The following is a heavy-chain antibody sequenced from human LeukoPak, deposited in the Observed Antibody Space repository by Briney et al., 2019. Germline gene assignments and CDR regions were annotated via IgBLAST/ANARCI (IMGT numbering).Heavy chain of an antibody. J-gene: IGHJ5*01. CDR3: AKDNYSGWFEY. Sequence: GGSLRLSCAASGFTFSDYAMSWVRQAPGKGLEWVSAIVSSGGSTYYADSVKGRFTISRDNSKNTLYLQMNSLRAEDTAVYYCAKDNYSGWFEYWGQGTLVTVSS. CDR1: GFTFSDYA. CDR2: IVSSGGST. D-gene: IGHD4-11*01. V-gene: IGHV3-23*01.